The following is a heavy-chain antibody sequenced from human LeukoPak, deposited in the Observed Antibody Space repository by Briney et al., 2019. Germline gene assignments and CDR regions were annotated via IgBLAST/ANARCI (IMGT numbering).Heavy chain of an antibody. J-gene: IGHJ4*02. CDR1: GFTFSSYW. D-gene: IGHD3-22*01. V-gene: IGHV3-7*01. CDR3: ARDASDSSGYFLDY. Sequence: PGGSLRLSCAASGFTFSSYWMSWVRQAPGKGLELVANINQDGSEKYYVDSVKGRFTISRDNAKNSLYLQMNSLRAEDTAVYYCARDASDSSGYFLDYWGQGTLVTVSS. CDR2: INQDGSEK.